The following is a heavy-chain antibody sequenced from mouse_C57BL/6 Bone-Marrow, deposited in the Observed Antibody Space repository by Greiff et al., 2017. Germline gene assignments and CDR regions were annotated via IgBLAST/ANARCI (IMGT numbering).Heavy chain of an antibody. Sequence: EVQLQQSGAELVRPGASVKLSCTASGFNIKDDYMHWVKQRPEQGLEWIGWIDPENGDTEYASKFQGKATITADTSSNTAYLQLSSLTSEDTAVYYCTPGGYFDVWGTGTTVTVSS. CDR2: IDPENGDT. CDR1: GFNIKDDY. CDR3: TPGGYFDV. V-gene: IGHV14-4*01. J-gene: IGHJ1*03.